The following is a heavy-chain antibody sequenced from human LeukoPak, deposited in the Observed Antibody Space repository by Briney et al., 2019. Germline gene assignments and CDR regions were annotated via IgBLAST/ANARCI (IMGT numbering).Heavy chain of an antibody. CDR3: ARVFPTEHYYYYYGMDV. Sequence: SVKVSCKASGGTFSSYAISWVRQAPGQGLEWMGGIIPILGTANYAQKFQGRVTITADESTSTAYMELSSLRSEDTAVYYCARVFPTEHYYYYYGMDVWGQGTTVTVSS. CDR1: GGTFSSYA. V-gene: IGHV1-69*13. J-gene: IGHJ6*02. D-gene: IGHD2/OR15-2a*01. CDR2: IIPILGTA.